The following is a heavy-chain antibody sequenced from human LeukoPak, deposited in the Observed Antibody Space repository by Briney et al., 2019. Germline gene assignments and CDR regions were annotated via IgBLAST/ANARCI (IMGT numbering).Heavy chain of an antibody. J-gene: IGHJ5*02. Sequence: PGGSLRLSCAASGFTFDDYAMHWVRQAPGKGLEWVSAISGSGGSTYYADSVKGRFTISRDNSKNTLYLQMNSLRAEDTAVYYCAKGREWLVPGWFDPWGQGTLVTVSS. CDR1: GFTFDDYA. CDR3: AKGREWLVPGWFDP. V-gene: IGHV3-23*01. CDR2: ISGSGGST. D-gene: IGHD6-19*01.